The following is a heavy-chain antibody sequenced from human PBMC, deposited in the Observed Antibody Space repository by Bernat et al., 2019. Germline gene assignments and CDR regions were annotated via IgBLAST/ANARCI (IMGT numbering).Heavy chain of an antibody. V-gene: IGHV4-34*01. J-gene: IGHJ4*02. CDR3: AGGKGVVTAI. CDR2: INHSGST. Sequence: QVQLQQWGAGLLKPSETLSLTCAVYGGSFSGYYWTWIRQPPGKGLEWIGEINHSGSTNYNPSLKSRVTISVDTSKNQFSLKLSSVIAADTAVYYCAGGKGVVTAIWGQGTLVTVSS. CDR1: GGSFSGYY. D-gene: IGHD2-21*02.